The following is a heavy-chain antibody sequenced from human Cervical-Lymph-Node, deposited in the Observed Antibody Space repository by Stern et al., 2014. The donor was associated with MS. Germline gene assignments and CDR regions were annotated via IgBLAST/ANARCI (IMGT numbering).Heavy chain of an antibody. CDR3: ARPPPRRKWDDPNYGMDV. CDR2: IYPDDSDI. V-gene: IGHV5-51*03. J-gene: IGHJ6*02. CDR1: GYTFTNNW. D-gene: IGHD1-1*01. Sequence: EVQLVESGAEVKKPGESLKISCKGSGYTFTNNWIAWVRQMPGKGLEWMGIIYPDDSDIRYSPSLQGQGNISADKSISTASLQCGSLKAADSAVYYCARPPPRRKWDDPNYGMDVWGQGTTVTVSS.